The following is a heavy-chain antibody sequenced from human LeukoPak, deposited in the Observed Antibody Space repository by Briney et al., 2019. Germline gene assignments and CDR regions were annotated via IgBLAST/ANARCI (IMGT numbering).Heavy chain of an antibody. D-gene: IGHD4-17*01. CDR2: TNPNSGGT. CDR1: GYTFTVYY. J-gene: IGHJ4*02. CDR3: ARERSTVTTGLFGY. V-gene: IGHV1-2*02. Sequence: GASVKVSCTASGYTFTVYYMHWVRQAPGQGLGLMGWTNPNSGGTNYAQKFQGRVTMTRDTSISTAYMELSRLRSDDTAVYYCARERSTVTTGLFGYWGEGTLVSVSS.